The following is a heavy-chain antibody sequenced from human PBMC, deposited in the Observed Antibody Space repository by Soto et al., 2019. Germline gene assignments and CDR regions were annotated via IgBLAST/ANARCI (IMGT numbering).Heavy chain of an antibody. CDR3: TTDDFWSGQTIDY. V-gene: IGHV3-15*07. CDR2: IKSKTDGGTT. J-gene: IGHJ4*02. CDR1: GFTFTTAW. D-gene: IGHD3-3*01. Sequence: GGPLRLSCAVSGFTFTTAWMNWVRQAPGKGLEWVARIKSKTDGGTTDYAAPVKDRFTISRDDSQNTLYLQMSSLKTEDTAMYYCTTDDFWSGQTIDYWGQGTPVTVSS.